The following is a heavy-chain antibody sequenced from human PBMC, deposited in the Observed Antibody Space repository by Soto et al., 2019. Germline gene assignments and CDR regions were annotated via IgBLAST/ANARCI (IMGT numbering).Heavy chain of an antibody. CDR2: INPNSGSS. CDR1: GYIFSGYY. V-gene: IGHV1-2*02. J-gene: IGHJ5*02. Sequence: QVPLVQSGAEVKKPGASVKVSCKASGYIFSGYYIHWVRQAPGQALEWMGGINPNSGSSNYAQKFQGRVTMTRDTSISTDYMEWCRLRSDDTAVYYCARDCSSTSYQFGPWGPGTLFTVS. D-gene: IGHD2-2*01. CDR3: ARDCSSTSYQFGP.